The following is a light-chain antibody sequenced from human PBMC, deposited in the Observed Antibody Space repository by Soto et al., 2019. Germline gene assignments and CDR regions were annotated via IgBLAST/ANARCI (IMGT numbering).Light chain of an antibody. CDR1: KLGSES. CDR3: QVWDSSDNHVV. Sequence: SYELTQPPSVSEAPGQTARITCGGSKLGSESVHWYQQKPGQAPVLVVYDDSDRPSGIPERFSGSNSGHTATLTINRVEAGDEADYYCQVWDSSDNHVVFGGGTKLTVL. V-gene: IGLV3-21*02. CDR2: DDS. J-gene: IGLJ3*02.